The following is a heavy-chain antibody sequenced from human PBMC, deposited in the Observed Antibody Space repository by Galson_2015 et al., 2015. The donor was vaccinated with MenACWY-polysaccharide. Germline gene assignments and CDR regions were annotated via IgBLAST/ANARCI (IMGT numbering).Heavy chain of an antibody. CDR3: AKAGNKNTISGYPDLDS. V-gene: IGHV3-23*01. J-gene: IGHJ4*02. CDR1: GFTFSSYA. CDR2: VSGNGGRT. D-gene: IGHD3-22*01. Sequence: SLRLSCAASGFTFSSYAMNWVRQAPGKGLECVSGVSGNGGRTFYADSVKGRFTISRDNSKNTLYLQMNSLRVEDTAVYYCAKAGNKNTISGYPDLDSWGQGTLVTVSS.